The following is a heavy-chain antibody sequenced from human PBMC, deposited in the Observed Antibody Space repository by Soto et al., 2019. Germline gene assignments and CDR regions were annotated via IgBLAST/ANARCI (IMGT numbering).Heavy chain of an antibody. V-gene: IGHV3-23*01. CDR3: AKYSEKPYEAYLQQ. Sequence: EGALKRSCVDFGVTCIIYAMSWVRQAPGKGLEWVSAISTNGGLTFYADSLRGRFTISRDNSKSTLYLQMNNLRAEDTAIYYCAKYSEKPYEAYLQQWGRGTLVTVSS. D-gene: IGHD2-21*01. CDR2: ISTNGGLT. CDR1: GVTCIIYA. J-gene: IGHJ1*01.